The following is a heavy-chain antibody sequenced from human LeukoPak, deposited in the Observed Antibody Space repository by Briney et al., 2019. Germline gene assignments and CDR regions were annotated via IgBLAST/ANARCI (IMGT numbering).Heavy chain of an antibody. V-gene: IGHV3-74*01. CDR2: INTDGRNT. J-gene: IGHJ4*02. CDR1: GFTFSTYW. D-gene: IGHD1-26*01. CDR3: ARAGKSGSYYYFDY. Sequence: GGSLRLSCAASGFTFSTYWMYWVRQAPGKGLVWVSRINTDGRNTGYADSVKGRFTISRDNAKNTLYLQMTILTAEDTAVYYCARAGKSGSYYYFDYWGQGTLVTVSS.